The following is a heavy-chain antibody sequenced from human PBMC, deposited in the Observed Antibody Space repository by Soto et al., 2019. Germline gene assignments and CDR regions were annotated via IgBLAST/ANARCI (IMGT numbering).Heavy chain of an antibody. J-gene: IGHJ5*02. D-gene: IGHD4-17*01. CDR1: GFSFSTFA. V-gene: IGHV3-23*01. Sequence: EVQILESGGGLIQPGGSLRLSCAASGFSFSTFAMTWVRQAPGKGLEWVSTIISTCISTYYADSVKGRFTISRANSKNTLYLQMNSLRAEDSAVYYCAKGNYGDYGGFDPWGQGTLVTVSS. CDR2: IISTCIST. CDR3: AKGNYGDYGGFDP.